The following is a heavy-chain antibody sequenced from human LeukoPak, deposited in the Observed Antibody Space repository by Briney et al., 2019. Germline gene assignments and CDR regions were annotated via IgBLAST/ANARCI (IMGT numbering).Heavy chain of an antibody. Sequence: KPSETLSLTCTVSGGSLITYYWNWIRQPAGKGLEWIGRAYTNGGTNYNPSLKSRLTVSVDTSKNQFSLSLSSVTAADTAVYYCASGSDSIGYSGGGILDYWGQGILVTVSS. CDR1: GGSLITYY. D-gene: IGHD6-19*01. J-gene: IGHJ4*02. V-gene: IGHV4-4*07. CDR2: AYTNGGT. CDR3: ASGSDSIGYSGGGILDY.